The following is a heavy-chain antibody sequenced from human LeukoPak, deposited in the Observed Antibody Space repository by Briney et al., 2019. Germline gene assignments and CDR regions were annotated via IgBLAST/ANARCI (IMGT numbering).Heavy chain of an antibody. V-gene: IGHV1-18*04. D-gene: IGHD3-10*01. CDR3: ARAMVRGVITLWFDP. CDR2: ISAYNGNT. CDR1: SYTFTSYG. Sequence: ASVKVSCKASSYTFTSYGISWVGQALGQGLEWMGWISAYNGNTNYAQKLQGRVTMTTDTSTSTAYMELRSLRSDDTAVYYCARAMVRGVITLWFDPWGQGTLVTVSS. J-gene: IGHJ5*02.